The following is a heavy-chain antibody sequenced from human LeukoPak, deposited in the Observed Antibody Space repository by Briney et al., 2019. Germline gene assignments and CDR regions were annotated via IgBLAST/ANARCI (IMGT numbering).Heavy chain of an antibody. D-gene: IGHD3-22*01. J-gene: IGHJ5*02. V-gene: IGHV3-74*01. CDR1: GFTLSRYW. Sequence: QPGESLRLSCAASGFTLSRYWIHWVRQAPGKGLEWVSRINPDGSTTTYADSVKGRFTISRDNAKNTVYLQMNSLRAEDTAVYYCARVLSGSWDWFDPWGQGTLVTVSS. CDR2: INPDGSTT. CDR3: ARVLSGSWDWFDP.